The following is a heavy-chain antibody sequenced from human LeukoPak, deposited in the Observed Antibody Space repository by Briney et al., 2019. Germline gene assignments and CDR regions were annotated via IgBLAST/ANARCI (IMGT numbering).Heavy chain of an antibody. D-gene: IGHD3-22*01. CDR1: GFTFSSYA. V-gene: IGHV3-23*01. CDR3: AKDGPPYYYDSSGYYVIY. Sequence: GGSLRLSCAASGFTFSSYAMSWVRQAPGKGLEWVSAISGSGGSTYYADSVKGRFTISRDNSKNTLYLQMNSLRAEDTAVYYCAKDGPPYYYDSSGYYVIYWGQGTLVTVSS. CDR2: ISGSGGST. J-gene: IGHJ4*02.